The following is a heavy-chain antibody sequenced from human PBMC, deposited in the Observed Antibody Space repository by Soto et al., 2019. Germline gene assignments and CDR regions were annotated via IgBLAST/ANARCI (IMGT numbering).Heavy chain of an antibody. Sequence: GSGPTLVNPTQTLTLTRTFSGFSLSTSGVGVGWIRQPPGKALEWLALIYWNDDKRYSPSLKSRLTITKDTSKNQVVLTMTNMDPVDTATYYCAHRRVRVEGLQLRDAFDIWGQGTMVTVSS. D-gene: IGHD3-10*02. CDR1: GFSLSTSGVG. CDR2: IYWNDDK. V-gene: IGHV2-5*01. J-gene: IGHJ3*02. CDR3: AHRRVRVEGLQLRDAFDI.